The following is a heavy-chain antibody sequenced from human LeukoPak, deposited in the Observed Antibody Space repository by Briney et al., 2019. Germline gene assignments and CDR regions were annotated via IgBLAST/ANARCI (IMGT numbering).Heavy chain of an antibody. CDR3: ATAYGDYDNAFDI. CDR2: IKSDGSNT. CDR1: GFTFSNYW. V-gene: IGHV3-74*01. D-gene: IGHD4-17*01. J-gene: IGHJ3*02. Sequence: GGSLRLSCAASGFTFSNYWMHWVRQAPGKGLLWVSRIKSDGSNTSYADSVKGRFTISRDNAKNSLYLQMNSLRAEDTAVYYCATAYGDYDNAFDIWGQGTMVTVSS.